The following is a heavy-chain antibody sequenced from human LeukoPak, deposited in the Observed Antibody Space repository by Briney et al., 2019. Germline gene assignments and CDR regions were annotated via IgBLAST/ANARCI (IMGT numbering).Heavy chain of an antibody. J-gene: IGHJ3*02. CDR3: ATTGPNYYDSSGYYWYAFDI. CDR2: IYSGVTT. CDR1: GFTVSSNY. D-gene: IGHD3-22*01. Sequence: GGSLRLSCVASGFTVSSNYMSWVRQAPGKGLEWVSVIYSGVTTPYADSVKGRFTISRDNSKNTLYLQMNSLRAEDTAVYYCATTGPNYYDSSGYYWYAFDIWGQGTMVAVSS. V-gene: IGHV3-66*02.